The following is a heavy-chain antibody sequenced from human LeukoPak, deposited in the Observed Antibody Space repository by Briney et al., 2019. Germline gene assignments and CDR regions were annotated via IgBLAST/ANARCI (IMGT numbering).Heavy chain of an antibody. CDR3: VKELERRRGSHSDY. Sequence: GGSLRLSCAASGFTFSSYGMHWVRQAPGKGLEWVTFIRCDGSNKYYADSVKGRFTISRDNSKNTLYLQMNSLRAEDTAVYYCVKELERRRGSHSDYWGQGTLVTVSS. CDR2: IRCDGSNK. J-gene: IGHJ4*02. D-gene: IGHD1-1*01. V-gene: IGHV3-30*02. CDR1: GFTFSSYG.